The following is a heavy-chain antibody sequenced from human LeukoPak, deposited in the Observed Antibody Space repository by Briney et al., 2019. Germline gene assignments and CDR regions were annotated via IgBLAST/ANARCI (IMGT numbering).Heavy chain of an antibody. D-gene: IGHD3-22*01. V-gene: IGHV3-33*07. CDR2: LRKDTTYS. Sequence: GGSLRLSCAASGFPFSSYGMYWVRQTPDRGLQWVAYLRKDTTYSNYADSVRGRFTISRDNAKNTLYLQMNSLRAEDTAVYYCARRTKDYYDSSGYSFDYWGQGTLVTVSS. CDR3: ARRTKDYYDSSGYSFDY. CDR1: GFPFSSYG. J-gene: IGHJ4*02.